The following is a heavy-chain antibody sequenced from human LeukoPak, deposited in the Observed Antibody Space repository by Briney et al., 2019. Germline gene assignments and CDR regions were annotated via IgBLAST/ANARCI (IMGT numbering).Heavy chain of an antibody. V-gene: IGHV4-61*01. Sequence: SETLSLTCTVSGGSISSGSYYWSWIRQPPGKGLEWVGYIHHTGSTNYNPSLKSRVTISVDTSKNQFSLNLWSVTAADMAVYYCAKGGTASPGLSNWGQGTLVTVSS. J-gene: IGHJ4*02. CDR2: IHHTGST. CDR3: AKGGTASPGLSN. D-gene: IGHD6-13*01. CDR1: GGSISSGSYY.